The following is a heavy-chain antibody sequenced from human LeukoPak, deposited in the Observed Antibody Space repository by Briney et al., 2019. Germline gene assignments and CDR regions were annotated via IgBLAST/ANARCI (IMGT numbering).Heavy chain of an antibody. V-gene: IGHV3-23*01. J-gene: IGHJ5*01. CDR2: IDRSGGST. CDR1: GFSFNIYA. CDR3: ARGSHGEHDS. D-gene: IGHD4-17*01. Sequence: GGSLRLSCAASGFSFNIYAMSWVRQAPGKGLEWVAAIDRSGGSTFYANSVKGRFTISKDNSKNTLYLQINSLRVDDTAIYYCARGSHGEHDSWGQGTLVTVSS.